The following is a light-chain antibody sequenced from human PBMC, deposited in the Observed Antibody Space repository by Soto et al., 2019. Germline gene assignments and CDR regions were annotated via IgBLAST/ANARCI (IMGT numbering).Light chain of an antibody. Sequence: DIQLTQSPSFLSASVGDRVTITCRASQGINNYLGWYQQKPGKAPKLLLYAASTLQGGVPSRFSGSGSGTEFTLTFSSLQPEDFATYYCQQLNSYPITFGPGTKVDI. V-gene: IGKV1-9*01. CDR1: QGINNY. CDR3: QQLNSYPIT. CDR2: AAS. J-gene: IGKJ3*01.